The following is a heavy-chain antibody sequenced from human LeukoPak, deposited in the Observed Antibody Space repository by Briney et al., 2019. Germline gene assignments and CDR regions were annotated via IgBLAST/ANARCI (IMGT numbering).Heavy chain of an antibody. D-gene: IGHD6-19*01. J-gene: IGHJ4*02. CDR1: GFTFSAYS. Sequence: PGGSLRLSCAAPGFTFSAYSMKWARQPPGKGLEWVSFISGSSTIISYADSVKGRFTISRDKAKNSLYLQMNSLRAEDTAIYYCARVRSGWYFDYWGQGTPVTVSS. CDR2: ISGSSTII. CDR3: ARVRSGWYFDY. V-gene: IGHV3-48*01.